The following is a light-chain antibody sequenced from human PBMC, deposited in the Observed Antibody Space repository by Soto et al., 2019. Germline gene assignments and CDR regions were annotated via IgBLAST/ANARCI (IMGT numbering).Light chain of an antibody. CDR2: KAS. CDR3: QQYNSHPWT. V-gene: IGKV1-5*03. Sequence: IQMTQSPSALPESGGDRVTVTSRASQSIRSWLAWYQEKKGKAPKXLIYKASLLETGVPSRFSGSTSGTEFNLTISSLQTDDLGTYDGQQYNSHPWTFGQGTKVDIK. J-gene: IGKJ1*01. CDR1: QSIRSW.